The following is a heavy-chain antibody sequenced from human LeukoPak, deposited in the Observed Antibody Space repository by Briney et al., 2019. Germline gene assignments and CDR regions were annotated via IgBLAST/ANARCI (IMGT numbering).Heavy chain of an antibody. V-gene: IGHV5-10-1*01. CDR1: GSNFTNYW. Sequence: GGSLQISCKGSGSNFTNYWISWARQMPGKGLEWMGRIDPSDSYTNYSPSFQGHVYISADKSISTAYLQWSSLKASDTAVYYCATDMTTVTSGYWGQGTVVTVSS. CDR2: IDPSDSYT. CDR3: ATDMTTVTSGY. J-gene: IGHJ4*02. D-gene: IGHD4-17*01.